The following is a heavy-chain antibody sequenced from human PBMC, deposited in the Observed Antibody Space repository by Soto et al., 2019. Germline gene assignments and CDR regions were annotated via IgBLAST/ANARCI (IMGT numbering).Heavy chain of an antibody. CDR1: GFSLSTSGVG. J-gene: IGHJ4*02. D-gene: IGHD5-18*01. CDR2: IYWDDDK. CDR3: ALLYSYGYSFDY. V-gene: IGHV2-5*02. Sequence: GSRPTPVNPTQSLTLNWTFSGFSLSTSGVGGGRSRQPPGKALEWLALIYWDDDKRYSPALKSRLTITKDTSKNQVVLTMTNMDPVDTATYYCALLYSYGYSFDYWGKGTLVTVSS.